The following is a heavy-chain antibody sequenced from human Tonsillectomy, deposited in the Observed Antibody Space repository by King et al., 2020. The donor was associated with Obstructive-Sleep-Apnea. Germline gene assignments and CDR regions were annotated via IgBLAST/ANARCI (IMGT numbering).Heavy chain of an antibody. CDR2: IYYSGST. Sequence: QLQESGPGLVKPSETLPLTCTVSGGSISSSSYYWGWIRQPPGKGLEWIGSIYYSGSTYYNPSLKSRVTISVDTSKNQFSLKLSSVTAADTAVYYCASILEWLFDYWGQGTLVTVSS. J-gene: IGHJ4*02. CDR3: ASILEWLFDY. V-gene: IGHV4-39*07. CDR1: GGSISSSSYY. D-gene: IGHD3-3*01.